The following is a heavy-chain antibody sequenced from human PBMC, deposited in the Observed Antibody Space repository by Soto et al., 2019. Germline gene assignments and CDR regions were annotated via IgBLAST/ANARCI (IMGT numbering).Heavy chain of an antibody. D-gene: IGHD2-15*01. CDR3: ASGYCSGGSCSTLNYYYYGMDV. CDR1: GGTFSSYA. CDR2: IIPIFGTA. V-gene: IGHV1-69*01. Sequence: QVQLVQSGAEVKKPGSSVKVSCKASGGTFSSYAISWVRQAPGQGLEWMGGIIPIFGTANYAQKFQGRVMITADESTSTAYMELSSLRSEDTAVYYCASGYCSGGSCSTLNYYYYGMDVWGQGTTVTVSS. J-gene: IGHJ6*02.